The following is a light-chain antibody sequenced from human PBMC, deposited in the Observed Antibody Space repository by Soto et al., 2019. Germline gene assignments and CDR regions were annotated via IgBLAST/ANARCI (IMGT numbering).Light chain of an antibody. J-gene: IGLJ1*01. Sequence: QSVLTQPPSVSGAPGQRVTISCTGSSSNIGAGYDVHWYQQRPGAAPKLLISANINRPSGVPDRFSGSKSGTSASLAITGLQADDEGDYYRQSYDSTLSARYVFGTGTKLTVL. V-gene: IGLV1-40*01. CDR1: SSNIGAGYD. CDR3: QSYDSTLSARYV. CDR2: ANI.